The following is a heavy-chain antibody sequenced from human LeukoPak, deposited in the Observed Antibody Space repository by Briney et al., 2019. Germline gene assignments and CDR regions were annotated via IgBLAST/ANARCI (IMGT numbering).Heavy chain of an antibody. D-gene: IGHD3-22*01. CDR1: GFTFDDCA. CDR2: ISGDGGST. CDR3: ARDLTYDSSGPDY. V-gene: IGHV3-43*02. Sequence: GGSLRPSCAASGFTFDDCAMHWVRQAPGKGLEWVSLISGDGGSTYYADSVKGRFTISRDNSKNTLFLQMNSLRAEDTAVYYCARDLTYDSSGPDYWGQGTLVTVSS. J-gene: IGHJ4*02.